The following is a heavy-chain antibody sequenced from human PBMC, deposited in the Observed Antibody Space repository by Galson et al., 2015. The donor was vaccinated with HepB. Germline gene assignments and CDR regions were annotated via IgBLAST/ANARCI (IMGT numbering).Heavy chain of an antibody. CDR2: IIPIFGTA. D-gene: IGHD2-2*02. CDR3: ASSVVPAAIGWYFDL. V-gene: IGHV1-69*06. J-gene: IGHJ2*01. Sequence: SVKVSCKASGGTFSSYAISWVRQAPGQGLEWMGGIIPIFGTANYAQKFQGRVTITADKSTSTAYMELSSLRSEDTAVYYCASSVVPAAIGWYFDLWGRGTLVTVSS. CDR1: GGTFSSYA.